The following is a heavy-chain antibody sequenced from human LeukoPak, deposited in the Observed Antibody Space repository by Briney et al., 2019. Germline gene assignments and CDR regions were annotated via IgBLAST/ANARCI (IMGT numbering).Heavy chain of an antibody. Sequence: ASVKVSCKASGYTFTGYYMHWVRQAPGQGLEWMGWINPNSGGTNYAQKFQGRVTMTRDTSISTAYMELSRLRSDDTAVYYCARAGGRYSTGWLGHDYWGQGTLVTVSS. J-gene: IGHJ4*02. D-gene: IGHD6-19*01. CDR1: GYTFTGYY. V-gene: IGHV1-2*02. CDR3: ARAGGRYSTGWLGHDY. CDR2: INPNSGGT.